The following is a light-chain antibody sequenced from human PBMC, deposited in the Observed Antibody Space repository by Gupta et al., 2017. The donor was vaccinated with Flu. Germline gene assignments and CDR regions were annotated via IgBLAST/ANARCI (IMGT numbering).Light chain of an antibody. CDR1: RSNIGSNV. Sequence: QSVLTQPISESGPPGQRVTISCSGSRSNIGSNVVSWYQHLPGTAPRLLIYNANQRPAVVLYRFTGSTSGNSAALSICGAHYAAVDTNYGAAGEDGVDYHSAADTITGSWVFGGGTKLTVL. V-gene: IGLV1-44*01. J-gene: IGLJ3*02. CDR3: AAGEDGVDYHSAADTITGSWV. CDR2: NAN.